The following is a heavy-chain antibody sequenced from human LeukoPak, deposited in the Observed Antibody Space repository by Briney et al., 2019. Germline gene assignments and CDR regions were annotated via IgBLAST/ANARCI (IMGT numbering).Heavy chain of an antibody. V-gene: IGHV3-7*01. D-gene: IGHD3-16*01. CDR3: ARPAYTAAYDL. CDR2: IKQDGSEK. CDR1: GFTFSSYW. Sequence: GGSLRLSCAASGFTFSSYWMTWVRRAPGKGLEWVANIKQDGSEKYYVDSVKGRFTISRDNARNSLFLQMNGLRPEDTAVYYCARPAYTAAYDLWGQGTMVTVSS. J-gene: IGHJ3*01.